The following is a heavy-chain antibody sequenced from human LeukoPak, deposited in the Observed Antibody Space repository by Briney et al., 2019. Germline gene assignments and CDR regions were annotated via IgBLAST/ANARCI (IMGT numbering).Heavy chain of an antibody. J-gene: IGHJ3*02. CDR3: ARVIGWDEPFDI. CDR1: GFTFSSYG. V-gene: IGHV3-23*01. CDR2: ISGSGGST. Sequence: GGSLRLSCAASGFTFSSYGMSWVRQAPGKGLEWVSAISGSGGSTYYADSVKGRFTISRDNSKNTLYLQMNSLRAEDTAVYYCARVIGWDEPFDIWGQGTMVTVSS. D-gene: IGHD1-26*01.